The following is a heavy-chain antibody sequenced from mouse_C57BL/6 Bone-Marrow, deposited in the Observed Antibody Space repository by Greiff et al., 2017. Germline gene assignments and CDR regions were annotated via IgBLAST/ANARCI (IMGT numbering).Heavy chain of an antibody. CDR3: ARFAY. Sequence: QVQLQQSGPELVKPGASVKISCKASGYAFSSSWVNWVKQRPGKGLGWIGRIYPGDGDTNYNGKYKGKATLAADKSSSTAYMRLSSLTSEDSAVYFCARFAYGGQGTLVTVTA. CDR2: IYPGDGDT. CDR1: GYAFSSSW. V-gene: IGHV1-82*01. J-gene: IGHJ3*01.